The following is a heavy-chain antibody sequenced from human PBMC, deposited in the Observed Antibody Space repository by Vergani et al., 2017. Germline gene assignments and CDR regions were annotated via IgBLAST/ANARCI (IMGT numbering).Heavy chain of an antibody. Sequence: QITLKESGPTLVKPTETLTLTCTVSGFSLSNARMGVSWIRQPPGKALEWLAHIFSNDEKSYSTSLKSRLTISKDTSKSQVVLTMTNMDPVDTATYYCARIMARLVRGVIPTNWFDPWGQGTLVTVSS. CDR1: GFSLSNARMG. D-gene: IGHD3-10*01. J-gene: IGHJ5*02. CDR2: IFSNDEK. V-gene: IGHV2-26*01. CDR3: ARIMARLVRGVIPTNWFDP.